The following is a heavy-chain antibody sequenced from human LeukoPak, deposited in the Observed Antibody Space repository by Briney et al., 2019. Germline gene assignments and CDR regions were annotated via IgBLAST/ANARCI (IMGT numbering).Heavy chain of an antibody. Sequence: GASVQVSCKASGYTFTAYYIHWVRQAPGQGLEWMEWISAYNGNTNYAQKLQGRVTMTTDTSTSTAYMELRSLRSDDTAVYYCARKGVNGSPFDYWGQGTLVTVSS. CDR3: ARKGVNGSPFDY. CDR1: GYTFTAYY. V-gene: IGHV1-18*04. D-gene: IGHD2-8*01. J-gene: IGHJ4*02. CDR2: ISAYNGNT.